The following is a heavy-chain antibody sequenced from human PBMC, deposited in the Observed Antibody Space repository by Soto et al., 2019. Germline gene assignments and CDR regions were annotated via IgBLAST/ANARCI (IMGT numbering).Heavy chain of an antibody. J-gene: IGHJ4*02. D-gene: IGHD4-17*01. V-gene: IGHV3-48*02. CDR2: ISRTSDTI. Sequence: EVQLVESGGGLVQPGGSLRLSCAASGFTFSGYSMNWVRHAPGKGLEWVSYISRTSDTIHYADSVKGRFTISRDNAKNSLYLQMNSLRDEDTAVYYCARDPPTSVTSVFDYWGQGTLVTVSS. CDR3: ARDPPTSVTSVFDY. CDR1: GFTFSGYS.